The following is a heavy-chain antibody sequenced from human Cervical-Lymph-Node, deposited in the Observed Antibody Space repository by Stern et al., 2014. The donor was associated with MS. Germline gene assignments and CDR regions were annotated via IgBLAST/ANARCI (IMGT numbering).Heavy chain of an antibody. Sequence: QVQLQQSGPGLVKPSQTLSLTCAISGDSVSSNSVSWTWIRQSPSRGLEWLGRTYFRSKWFNDYAVSVKSRITISADTSKNHFSLQLNSVTPEDTAVYYCSRDRVNTASFFPYSYGMDVWGQGTTVTVSS. J-gene: IGHJ6*02. D-gene: IGHD4-11*01. V-gene: IGHV6-1*01. CDR2: TYFRSKWFN. CDR1: GDSVSSNSVS. CDR3: SRDRVNTASFFPYSYGMDV.